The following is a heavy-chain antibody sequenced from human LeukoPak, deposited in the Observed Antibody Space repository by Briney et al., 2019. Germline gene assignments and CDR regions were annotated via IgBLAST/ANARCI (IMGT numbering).Heavy chain of an antibody. J-gene: IGHJ6*02. D-gene: IGHD3-10*01. Sequence: GGSLRLSCAASGFTLSSYGMHWVRQAPGKGLEWVAVIWYDGSNKYYADPVKGRFTISRDNSKNTLYLQMNSLRAEDTAVYYCARDRRILLWFGELHMDVWGQGTTVTVSS. V-gene: IGHV3-33*01. CDR1: GFTLSSYG. CDR2: IWYDGSNK. CDR3: ARDRRILLWFGELHMDV.